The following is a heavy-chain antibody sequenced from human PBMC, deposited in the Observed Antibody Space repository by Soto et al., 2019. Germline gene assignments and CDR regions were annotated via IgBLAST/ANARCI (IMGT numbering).Heavy chain of an antibody. CDR3: AKSWGSVLYYFAF. CDR2: ISSDGSNT. CDR1: GFTCIRHA. D-gene: IGHD3-16*01. Sequence: QVHLLESGGGVVQPGMSLRLSCAASGFTCIRHAIHWVRQSPGQGLEWVAGISSDGSNTYFADSVKGRFTSSRDNSRNTLYVPLNSLSAEDTAIYYCAKSWGSVLYYFAFWCQGTLVTVS. V-gene: IGHV3-30*04. J-gene: IGHJ4*02.